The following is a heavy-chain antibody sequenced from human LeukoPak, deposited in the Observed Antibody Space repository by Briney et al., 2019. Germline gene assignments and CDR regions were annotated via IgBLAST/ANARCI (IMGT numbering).Heavy chain of an antibody. D-gene: IGHD1-26*01. CDR2: IGTAGDT. V-gene: IGHV3-13*01. Sequence: GGSLRLSCAASGFTFSSYDMHWVRQATGKGLEWVSAIGTAGDTYYPGSVKGRFTISRENAKNSLYLQMNSLRAGDTAVYYCARARSWETPLDYWGQGTLVTVSS. CDR3: ARARSWETPLDY. J-gene: IGHJ4*02. CDR1: GFTFSSYD.